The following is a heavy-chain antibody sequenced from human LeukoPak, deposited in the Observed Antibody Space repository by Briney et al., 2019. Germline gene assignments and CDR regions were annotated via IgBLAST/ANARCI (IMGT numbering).Heavy chain of an antibody. CDR1: GFTFSNAW. J-gene: IGHJ4*02. CDR3: TPQRWDSDY. Sequence: GGSLRLSCAASGFTFSNAWMSWVRQAPGKGLEWLGRIKSKSDGGKVDYAAPAEGRFSISRDDSINTLYLQMNSLQSEDTAIYYCTPQRWDSDYWGQGTLVTVSS. D-gene: IGHD6-25*01. V-gene: IGHV3-15*01. CDR2: IKSKSDGGKV.